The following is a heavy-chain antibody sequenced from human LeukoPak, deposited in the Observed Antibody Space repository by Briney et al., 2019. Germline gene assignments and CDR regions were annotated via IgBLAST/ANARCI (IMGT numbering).Heavy chain of an antibody. CDR2: ISGSGGST. Sequence: GGSLRLSCAASGFTFSSYAMSWVRQAPGKGLEWVSAISGSGGSTYYADSVKGRFTISRDNSKNTLYLQMNSLRAEDTAVYYCATGIVVVVAATPEYFQHWGQGTLVTVSS. J-gene: IGHJ1*01. CDR3: ATGIVVVVAATPEYFQH. CDR1: GFTFSSYA. V-gene: IGHV3-23*01. D-gene: IGHD2-15*01.